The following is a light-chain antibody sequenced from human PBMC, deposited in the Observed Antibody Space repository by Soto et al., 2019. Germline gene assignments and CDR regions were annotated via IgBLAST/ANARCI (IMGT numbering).Light chain of an antibody. CDR1: NIESKS. J-gene: IGLJ2*01. Sequence: YELTQPPSVSVAPGETATIACGADNIESKSVHWYQQKPGQAPLLVIYYDRDRPSGIPERFSGSNSGDTATLTISWVEAGDEADYYCQVWDGDSDHVVFGGGTKLTVL. CDR3: QVWDGDSDHVV. CDR2: YDR. V-gene: IGLV3-21*04.